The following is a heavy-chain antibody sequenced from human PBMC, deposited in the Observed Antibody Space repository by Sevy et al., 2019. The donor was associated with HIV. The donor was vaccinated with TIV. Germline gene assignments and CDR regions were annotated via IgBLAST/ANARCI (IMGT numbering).Heavy chain of an antibody. D-gene: IGHD2-8*01. CDR2: LSFGCGEI. J-gene: IGHJ4*02. CDR3: AREGCTKPHDY. Sequence: GGSLRLSCAASGFTFSKYSMSWVRQPPGKGLEWVSTLSFGCGEINYAHSVKGRFTISRDNSKSSVYLQMNNRRPEDTALYYCAREGCTKPHDYWGQGTLVTVSS. V-gene: IGHV3-23*01. CDR1: GFTFSKYS.